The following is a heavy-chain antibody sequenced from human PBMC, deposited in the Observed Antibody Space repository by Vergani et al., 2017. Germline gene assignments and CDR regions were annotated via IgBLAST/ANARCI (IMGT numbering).Heavy chain of an antibody. V-gene: IGHV1-69*01. CDR1: GGTFSSYA. Sequence: VSCKASGGTFSSYAISWVRQAPGQGLEWMGGIIPIFGTANYAQKFQGRVTITADESTSTAYMELSSLRSEDTAVYYCARAGSWVSRRGFINMDVWGKGTTVTVSS. CDR3: ARAGSWVSRRGFINMDV. CDR2: IIPIFGTA. J-gene: IGHJ6*03. D-gene: IGHD5/OR15-5a*01.